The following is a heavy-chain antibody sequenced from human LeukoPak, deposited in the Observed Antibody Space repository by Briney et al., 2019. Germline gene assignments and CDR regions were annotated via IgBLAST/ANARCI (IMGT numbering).Heavy chain of an antibody. J-gene: IGHJ4*02. D-gene: IGHD2-15*01. V-gene: IGHV2-5*02. CDR3: ARRYCSGSNCYSTFDY. CDR1: GFSLSTNGVG. CDR2: IYWDDIE. Sequence: SGPTLVKPTQTLTPTCTFSGFSLSTNGVGVAWIRQPPGKALEWLAVIYWDDIERYSPSLKSRLTITKDTSKNQVVLTLTSMDPVDTATYYCARRYCSGSNCYSTFDYWGQGTLVTVSS.